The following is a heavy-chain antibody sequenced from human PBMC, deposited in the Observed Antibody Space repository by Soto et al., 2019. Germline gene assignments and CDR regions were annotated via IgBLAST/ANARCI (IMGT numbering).Heavy chain of an antibody. Sequence: PGGSLRLSCAASGFTFSSYWMHWVRQAPGKGLVWVSRINSDGSSTSYADSVKGRFTISRDNAKNTLYLQMNSLRAEDTAVYYSARGRVVGAMYYYYGMDVWGQGTTVTVSS. CDR2: INSDGSST. CDR3: ARGRVVGAMYYYYGMDV. V-gene: IGHV3-74*01. CDR1: GFTFSSYW. D-gene: IGHD1-26*01. J-gene: IGHJ6*02.